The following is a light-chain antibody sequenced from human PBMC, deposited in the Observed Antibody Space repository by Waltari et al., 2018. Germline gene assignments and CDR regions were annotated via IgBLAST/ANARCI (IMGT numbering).Light chain of an antibody. CDR1: QSVLYSSNNKNY. V-gene: IGKV4-1*01. J-gene: IGKJ1*01. Sequence: DIVITQYPDSLAVSLGERAPMNCRSSQSVLYSSNNKNYLAWYQQKPGQPPKLLIYWASTRESGVPDRFSGSVSGTDFTLTISSLQAEDVAVYYCQHYYSPPWTFGQGTKVEIK. CDR2: WAS. CDR3: QHYYSPPWT.